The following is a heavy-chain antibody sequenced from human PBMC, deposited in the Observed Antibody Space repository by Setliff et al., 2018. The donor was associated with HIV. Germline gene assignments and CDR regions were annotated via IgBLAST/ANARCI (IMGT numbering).Heavy chain of an antibody. D-gene: IGHD3-9*01. CDR3: VIRRNFDWLMRSGPFDD. J-gene: IGHJ4*02. V-gene: IGHV4-34*01. CDR1: GGSFSNYY. Sequence: SETLSLTCAVYGGSFSNYYWSWIRQPPGKGLEWIGEIDEGGATNYNPSLKSRVTVSVDTSKNQFSLEVKSMTAADTAVYYCVIRRNFDWLMRSGPFDDWGQGLLVTVSS. CDR2: IDEGGAT.